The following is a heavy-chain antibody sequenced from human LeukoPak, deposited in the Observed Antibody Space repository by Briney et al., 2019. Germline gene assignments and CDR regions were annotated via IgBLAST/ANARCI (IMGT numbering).Heavy chain of an antibody. CDR2: IYYSGST. J-gene: IGHJ3*02. Sequence: SETLSLTCTVSGGSISSYYWSWIRQPPGKGLEWIGYIYYSGSTNYNPSLKSRVTISVDTSKNQFSLKLSSVTAADTAVYYCASEIAVAADDAFDIWGQGTMVTVSS. CDR1: GGSISSYY. V-gene: IGHV4-59*12. CDR3: ASEIAVAADDAFDI. D-gene: IGHD6-19*01.